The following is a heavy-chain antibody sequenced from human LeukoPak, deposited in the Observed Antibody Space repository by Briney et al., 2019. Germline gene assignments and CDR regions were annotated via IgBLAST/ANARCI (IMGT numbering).Heavy chain of an antibody. V-gene: IGHV1-18*01. Sequence: ASVNLSFKSSGYTFTSYGISWMRQAPAQGHEWMGWISAYNGNTNYAQKLQGRVTMTTDTSTSTAYMQLRSLRSDDTAVYYCARVVSSTSIDYFDYWGQGTLVTVSS. CDR2: ISAYNGNT. J-gene: IGHJ4*02. CDR1: GYTFTSYG. CDR3: ARVVSSTSIDYFDY. D-gene: IGHD2-2*01.